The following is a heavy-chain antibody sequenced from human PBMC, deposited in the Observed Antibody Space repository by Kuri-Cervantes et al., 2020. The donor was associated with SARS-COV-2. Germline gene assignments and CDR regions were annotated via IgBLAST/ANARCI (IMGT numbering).Heavy chain of an antibody. CDR3: ASSRASMITFGGVIDNFDY. J-gene: IGHJ4*02. D-gene: IGHD3-16*02. CDR1: GGSISSGSYC. CDR2: IYTSGST. V-gene: IGHV4-61*02. Sequence: SETLSLTCTVSGGSISSGSYCWSWIRQPAGKGLEWIGRIYTSGSTNYNPSLKSRVTISVDTSKNQFSLKLSSVTAADTAVYYCASSRASMITFGGVIDNFDYWGQGTLVTVSS.